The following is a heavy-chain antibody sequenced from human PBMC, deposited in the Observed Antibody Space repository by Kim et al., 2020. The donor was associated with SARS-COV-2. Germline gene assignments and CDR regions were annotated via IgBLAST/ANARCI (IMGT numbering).Heavy chain of an antibody. CDR3: ARDWAPRDNWKLSWAGDLGGY. CDR2: INAGNGNT. Sequence: ASVKVSCKASGYTFTSYAMHWVRQAPGQRLEWMGWINAGNGNTKYSQKFQGRVTITRDTSASTAYMELSSLRSEDTAVYYCARDWAPRDNWKLSWAGDLGGYWGQGTLVTVSS. V-gene: IGHV1-3*01. D-gene: IGHD1-20*01. CDR1: GYTFTSYA. J-gene: IGHJ4*02.